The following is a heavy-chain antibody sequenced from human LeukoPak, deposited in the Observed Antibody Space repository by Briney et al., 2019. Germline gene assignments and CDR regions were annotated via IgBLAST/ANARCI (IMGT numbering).Heavy chain of an antibody. J-gene: IGHJ4*02. CDR1: GGSFSGYY. Sequence: PSETLSLTCAVYGGSFSGYYWSWIRQPPGKGLEWIGEINHSGSTNYNPSLKSRVTISVDTSKNQSSLKLRSVTAADTAVYYCARGRGAFIFDFWGQGTLVTVSS. CDR2: INHSGST. CDR3: ARGRGAFIFDF. V-gene: IGHV4-34*01. D-gene: IGHD5-12*01.